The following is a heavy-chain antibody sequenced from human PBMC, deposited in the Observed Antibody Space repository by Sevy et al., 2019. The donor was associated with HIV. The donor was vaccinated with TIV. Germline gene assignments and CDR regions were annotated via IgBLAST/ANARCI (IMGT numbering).Heavy chain of an antibody. CDR1: GYNFTSYG. Sequence: ASVKVSCKASGYNFTSYGISWVRQAPGQGLEWMGWISAYNGNTNYAQKLQGRVTMTTDTSTSTAYMELRSLRSDDTAVYYCARLPKSFHDYGDYLLNYWGQGTLVTVSS. J-gene: IGHJ4*02. V-gene: IGHV1-18*01. D-gene: IGHD4-17*01. CDR3: ARLPKSFHDYGDYLLNY. CDR2: ISAYNGNT.